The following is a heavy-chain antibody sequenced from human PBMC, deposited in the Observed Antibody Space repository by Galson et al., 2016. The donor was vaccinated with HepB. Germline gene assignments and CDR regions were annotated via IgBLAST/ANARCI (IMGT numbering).Heavy chain of an antibody. CDR1: GFTFSSYA. J-gene: IGHJ4*02. CDR3: ARESDYNIHYCDY. D-gene: IGHD3-10*01. V-gene: IGHV3-23*01. CDR2: ISGSGGST. Sequence: SLRLSCAASGFTFSSYAMSWVRQAPGKGLEWVSGISGSGGSTYYADSVKGRFTISRDNSKNTLYLQMNSLRAEDTAVYYCARESDYNIHYCDYWGQGTLVTVSS.